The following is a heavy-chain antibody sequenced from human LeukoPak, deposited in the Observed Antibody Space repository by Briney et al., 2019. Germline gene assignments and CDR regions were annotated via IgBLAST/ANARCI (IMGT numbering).Heavy chain of an antibody. J-gene: IGHJ6*03. Sequence: GGSLRISRSAPESPNCYAMTWVRRAPGMGLEWVASISSSGSNMYYADSVKGRFIISRDNAKKSLSLEMNSLTSHDTAIYYCARCALGVWADNYYMDVWGTGTTVIVSS. CDR1: ESPNCYA. V-gene: IGHV3-21*01. CDR3: ARCALGVWADNYYMDV. CDR2: ISSSGSNM. D-gene: IGHD3-16*01.